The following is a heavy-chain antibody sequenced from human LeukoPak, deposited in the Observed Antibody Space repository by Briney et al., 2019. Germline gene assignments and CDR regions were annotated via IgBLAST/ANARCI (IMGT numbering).Heavy chain of an antibody. V-gene: IGHV1-69*04. D-gene: IGHD1-20*01. J-gene: IGHJ6*02. CDR2: IIPILGIA. CDR1: GGIFSSYA. CDR3: ARPKGITGVYGMDV. Sequence: ASVKVSCKASGGIFSSYAISWVRQAPGQGLEWMGRIIPILGIANYAQKFQGRVTITADKSTSTAYMELSSLRSEDTAVYYCARPKGITGVYGMDVWGQGTTVTVSS.